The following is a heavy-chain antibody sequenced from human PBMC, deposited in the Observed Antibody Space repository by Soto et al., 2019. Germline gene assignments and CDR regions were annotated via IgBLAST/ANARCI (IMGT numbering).Heavy chain of an antibody. J-gene: IGHJ4*02. D-gene: IGHD3-10*01. CDR2: ISRDGTNK. CDR1: GFTFSRYA. Sequence: GGSLRLSCAASGFTFSRYAIHWVRQAPGKGLEWVAVISRDGTNKYYVDSVKGRFTISRDNSRNTLYLQMDSLRHEDAAVYYCARSRSGAVADSFDFWGQGTLVTVSS. V-gene: IGHV3-30*04. CDR3: ARSRSGAVADSFDF.